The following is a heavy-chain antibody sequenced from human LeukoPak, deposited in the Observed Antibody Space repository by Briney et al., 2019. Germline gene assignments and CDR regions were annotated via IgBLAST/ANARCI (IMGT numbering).Heavy chain of an antibody. J-gene: IGHJ4*02. CDR1: GYSISSPNW. V-gene: IGHV4-28*03. CDR3: ARGLRYFFDS. D-gene: IGHD4-17*01. CDR2: IYYSGST. Sequence: SDTLSLTCAVSGYSISSPNWWGWIRQPPGKGLEWIGYIYYSGSTNYNPSLKSRVTMSADTSKNQFSLKLSSVTAVDTAVYYCARGLRYFFDSWGQGTLVTVSS.